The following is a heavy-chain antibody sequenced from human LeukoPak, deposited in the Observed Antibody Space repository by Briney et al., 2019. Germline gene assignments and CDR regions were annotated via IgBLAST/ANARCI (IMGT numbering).Heavy chain of an antibody. CDR1: GFTFSSYS. CDR2: ISSSSSYI. Sequence: GGSLRLSCAASGFTFSSYSMNWVRQAPGKGLEWVSSISSSSSYIYYADSVKGRFTISRDNAKSSLYLQMNSLGAEDTAVYYCARDPGIAVAGIPSPAFNIWGQGTMLTVSS. D-gene: IGHD6-19*01. V-gene: IGHV3-21*01. CDR3: ARDPGIAVAGIPSPAFNI. J-gene: IGHJ3*02.